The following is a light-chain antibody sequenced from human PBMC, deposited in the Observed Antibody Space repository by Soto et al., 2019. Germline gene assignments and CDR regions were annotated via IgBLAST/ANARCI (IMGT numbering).Light chain of an antibody. J-gene: IGKJ2*01. Sequence: EIVLTQSPGTLSLSPGDRATLSCRASQNLGSGYLAWYQQKPGQAPRLLIYDASTRATGIPPRFSGGGSGTEFTVTISSLQSEDFAIYYCQQYDIWPPYTFGQGTKVDIK. CDR1: QNLGSGY. CDR2: DAS. CDR3: QQYDIWPPYT. V-gene: IGKV3-15*01.